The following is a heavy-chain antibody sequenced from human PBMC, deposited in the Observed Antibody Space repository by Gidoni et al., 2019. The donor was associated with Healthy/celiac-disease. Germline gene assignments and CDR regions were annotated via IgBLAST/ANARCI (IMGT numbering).Heavy chain of an antibody. Sequence: QVQLVESGGGVVQPGRSLRRSCAASGFTFSSYAMHWVRQAPGQGLEWVAVISSDGSNKYYADSVKGRFTISRDNSKNTLYLQMNSLRAEDTAVYYCARDRDIVVVPAAIHGMDVWGQGTTVTVSS. CDR1: GFTFSSYA. CDR3: ARDRDIVVVPAAIHGMDV. V-gene: IGHV3-30-3*01. J-gene: IGHJ6*02. CDR2: ISSDGSNK. D-gene: IGHD2-2*01.